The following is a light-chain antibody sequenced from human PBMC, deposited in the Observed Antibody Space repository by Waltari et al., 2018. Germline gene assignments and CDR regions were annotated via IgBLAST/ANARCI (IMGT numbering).Light chain of an antibody. J-gene: IGKJ1*01. CDR1: QSVLYSSNNKNY. V-gene: IGKV4-1*01. CDR2: WAS. CDR3: QQYLSTPPT. Sequence: DIVMTQSPDPLAVSLGERATINCQSSQSVLYSSNNKNYLAWYQQKPGQPPKLLIYWASTRESGVPDRFSGSGSGTDFTLTISSLQAEDVAVYYCQQYLSTPPTFGQGTKVEIK.